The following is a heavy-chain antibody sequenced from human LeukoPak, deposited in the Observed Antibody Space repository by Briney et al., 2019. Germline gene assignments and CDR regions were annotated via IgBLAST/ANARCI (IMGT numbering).Heavy chain of an antibody. CDR2: ISVSGGST. CDR1: GFTFSSYG. Sequence: PGGSLRLSCAASGFTFSSYGMSWVRQAPGEGLEWVSGISVSGGSTYYADSVKGRFTISRDNSKNTVYLQMNSLRAEDTAVSYCAKKTSGSGYFEHWGQGTLVTVSS. J-gene: IGHJ4*02. V-gene: IGHV3-23*01. D-gene: IGHD3-10*01. CDR3: AKKTSGSGYFEH.